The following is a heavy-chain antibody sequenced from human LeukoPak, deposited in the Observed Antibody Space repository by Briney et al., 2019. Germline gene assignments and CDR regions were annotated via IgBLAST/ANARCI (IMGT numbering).Heavy chain of an antibody. D-gene: IGHD2-15*01. V-gene: IGHV3-48*04. CDR2: ISSGSTAI. J-gene: IGHJ4*02. Sequence: GGSLRLSCAASGFTFSNAWMSWVRQAPGKGLEWVSYISSGSTAIYYADSVKGRFTISRDNAKNSLYLQMNSLRAEDLAVYYCARDLEDIVAVVAGKYFDYWGQGTLVTVSS. CDR1: GFTFSNAW. CDR3: ARDLEDIVAVVAGKYFDY.